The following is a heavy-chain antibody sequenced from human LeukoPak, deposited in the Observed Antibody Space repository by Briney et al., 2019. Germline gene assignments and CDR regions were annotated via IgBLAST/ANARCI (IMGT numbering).Heavy chain of an antibody. D-gene: IGHD4-23*01. CDR1: GFTVSSDL. V-gene: IGHV3-53*01. CDR3: ARDRSRGNDDY. Sequence: GGSLRVSCAASGFTVSSDLMCWVRPALGGGVEWVSVIYSGGSTYYADSVKGRFTISRDNSKNTLYLQMNSLRAEDTAVYYCARDRSRGNDDYWGQGTLVTVSS. CDR2: IYSGGST. J-gene: IGHJ4*02.